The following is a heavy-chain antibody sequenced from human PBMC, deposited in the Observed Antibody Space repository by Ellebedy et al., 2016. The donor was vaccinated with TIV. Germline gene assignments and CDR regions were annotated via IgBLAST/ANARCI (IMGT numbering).Heavy chain of an antibody. CDR3: ARGGRAAVAGSYYYYGMDV. D-gene: IGHD6-19*01. CDR2: IWYDGSNK. CDR1: GFTFSSYG. V-gene: IGHV3-33*01. Sequence: GGSLRLXCAASGFTFSSYGMHWVRQAPGKGLEWVAVIWYDGSNKYYADSVKGRFTISRDNSKNTLYLQMNSLRAEDTAVYYCARGGRAAVAGSYYYYGMDVWGQGTTVTVSS. J-gene: IGHJ6*02.